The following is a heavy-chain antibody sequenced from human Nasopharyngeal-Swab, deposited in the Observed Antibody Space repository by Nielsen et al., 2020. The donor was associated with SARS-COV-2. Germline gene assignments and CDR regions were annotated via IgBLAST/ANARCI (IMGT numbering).Heavy chain of an antibody. J-gene: IGHJ5*02. CDR3: ARDFSWPGANWFDP. CDR1: GFTVSSNY. Sequence: GESLKISCAASGFTVSSNYMNWVRQAPGKGLEWVSSISSSSSYIYYADSVKGRFTISRDNAKNSLYLQMNSLRAEDTAVYYCARDFSWPGANWFDPWGQGTLVTVSS. V-gene: IGHV3-21*01. CDR2: ISSSSSYI. D-gene: IGHD6-13*01.